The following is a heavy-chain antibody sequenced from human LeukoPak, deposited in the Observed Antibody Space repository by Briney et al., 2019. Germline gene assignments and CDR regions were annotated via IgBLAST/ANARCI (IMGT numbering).Heavy chain of an antibody. J-gene: IGHJ5*02. Sequence: SETLSLTCTVSGGSISRYYWSWIRQPPGKGLEWIGYIYYSGSTNYNPSLKSRVTISVDTSKNQFSLKLSSVTAADTAVYYCARGSKQQILYNSFDPWGQGTLVTVSS. CDR2: IYYSGST. V-gene: IGHV4-59*01. CDR1: GGSISRYY. D-gene: IGHD6-13*01. CDR3: ARGSKQQILYNSFDP.